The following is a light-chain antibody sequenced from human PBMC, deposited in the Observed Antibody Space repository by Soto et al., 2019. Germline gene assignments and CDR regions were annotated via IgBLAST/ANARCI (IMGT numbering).Light chain of an antibody. CDR2: NAS. V-gene: IGKV3-11*01. J-gene: IGKJ1*01. CDR3: QQRGSWPRT. Sequence: EIVLTQSPATLSLSPGERATLSCRASQSVSSHLAWYQQKPGQAPRLLIYNASNRATGIPARFSGSGSGTDFTLSISSLEPVDFAVYYCQQRGSWPRTFGQGTKVDIK. CDR1: QSVSSH.